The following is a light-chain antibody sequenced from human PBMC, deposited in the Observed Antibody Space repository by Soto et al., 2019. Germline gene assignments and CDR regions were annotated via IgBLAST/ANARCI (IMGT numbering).Light chain of an antibody. J-gene: IGKJ5*01. CDR3: QKFNSSPLT. CDR2: SAS. CDR1: QGISVY. V-gene: IGKV1-27*01. Sequence: DIQMTQSPSSLSASVGERVTITCRASQGISVYLAWYQQKPGKVPKLLIYSASTLQSGVPSRFSGSGSGTDFTLTISSLQPADVATYFCQKFNSSPLTFGHGNRLEIK.